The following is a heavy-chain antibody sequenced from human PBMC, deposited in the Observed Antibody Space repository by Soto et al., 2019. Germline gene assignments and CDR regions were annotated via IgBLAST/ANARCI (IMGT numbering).Heavy chain of an antibody. CDR2: INHSGST. V-gene: IGHV4-34*01. J-gene: IGHJ5*02. CDR3: AIDNRKNVPAGDLPKKGGWFDP. CDR1: GGSFSGYY. Sequence: SETLSLTCAVYGGSFSGYYWSWIRQPPGKGLEWIGEINHSGSTNYNPSLKSRVTISVDTSKNQFSLKLSSVTAADTAVYYCAIDNRKNVPAGDLPKKGGWFDPWGQGTLVTVSS. D-gene: IGHD2-2*01.